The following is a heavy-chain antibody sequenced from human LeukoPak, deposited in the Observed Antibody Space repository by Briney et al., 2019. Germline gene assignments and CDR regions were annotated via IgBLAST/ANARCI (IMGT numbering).Heavy chain of an antibody. V-gene: IGHV4-30-4*01. Sequence: SQTLSLTCTVSGGSLSSGDYYWRWLRQPPGKGLEWIGYIYYSGSTYYNPSLKSRVTISVDTSKNQFSLKLSSVTAADTAVYYCARVQTLAAAGNYYYGMDVWGQGTTVTVSS. CDR1: GGSLSSGDYY. J-gene: IGHJ6*02. CDR2: IYYSGST. D-gene: IGHD6-13*01. CDR3: ARVQTLAAAGNYYYGMDV.